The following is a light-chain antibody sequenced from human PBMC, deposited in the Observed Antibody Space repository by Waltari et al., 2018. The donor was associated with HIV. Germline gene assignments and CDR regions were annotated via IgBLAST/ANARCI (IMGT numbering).Light chain of an antibody. CDR1: SSNIGSHT. V-gene: IGLV1-44*01. Sequence: QSVLTQPPSASGTPGQRVTIYCSGSSSNIGSHTVNWYQQLPGTAPKPLIYSNNQRPSGVPDRVSSSKSGTAAALAISGLQSEDEADYYCAAWDDILALWFGGGTKLTVL. CDR2: SNN. J-gene: IGLJ3*02. CDR3: AAWDDILALW.